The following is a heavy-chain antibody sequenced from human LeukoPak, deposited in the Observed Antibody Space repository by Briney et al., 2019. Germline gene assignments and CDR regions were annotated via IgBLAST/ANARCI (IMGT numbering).Heavy chain of an antibody. V-gene: IGHV1-69*05. CDR2: IIPIFGTA. CDR3: ARLPCSSTSCYIDAFDI. D-gene: IGHD2-2*01. Sequence: SVKVSCKASGGTFSSYAISWVRQAPGQGLEWMGGIIPIFGTANYAQKFQGRVTITTDESTSTAYMELSRLRSDDTAVYYCARLPCSSTSCYIDAFDIWGQGTMVTVSS. CDR1: GGTFSSYA. J-gene: IGHJ3*02.